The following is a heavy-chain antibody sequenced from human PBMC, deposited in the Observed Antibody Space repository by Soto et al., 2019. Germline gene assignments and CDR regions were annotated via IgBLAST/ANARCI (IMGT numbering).Heavy chain of an antibody. J-gene: IGHJ4*02. V-gene: IGHV4-59*08. CDR2: VWYDGNT. CDR3: ARHPGYYDVLTGYSTYYFDS. D-gene: IGHD3-9*01. Sequence: SETLSLTCTVPGGSISGYYWSWIRQPPGKGLEWIGYVWYDGNTDYNPSFKSRVTISVDTSKNQFSLRLSSVTAADTAVYYCARHPGYYDVLTGYSTYYFDSWGQGALVTVSS. CDR1: GGSISGYY.